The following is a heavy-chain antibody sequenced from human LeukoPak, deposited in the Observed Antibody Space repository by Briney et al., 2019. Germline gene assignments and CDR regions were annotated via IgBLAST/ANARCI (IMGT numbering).Heavy chain of an antibody. J-gene: IGHJ5*02. CDR3: ANLGVTMIVGPSNWFDP. D-gene: IGHD3-22*01. Sequence: GGSLRLSCAASGFMFSSNWMSWVRLAPDKGLEWVAVISYDGSNKYYADSVKGRFTISRDNSKNTLYLQMNSLRAEDTAVYYCANLGVTMIVGPSNWFDPWGQETLVTVSP. CDR2: ISYDGSNK. V-gene: IGHV3-30-3*01. CDR1: GFMFSSNW.